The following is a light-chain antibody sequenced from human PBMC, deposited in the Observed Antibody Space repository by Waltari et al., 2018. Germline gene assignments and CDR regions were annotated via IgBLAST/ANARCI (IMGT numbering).Light chain of an antibody. V-gene: IGKV3-20*01. CDR3: QHYVSLPVT. CDR2: GAS. Sequence: IVLTQSPGTLSLSPGERATLSCRASQSVSRALAWYQQNPGQAPRLLIYGASNRATGIPDRFSGSASGTDFSLIISRLEPEDFAVYYCQHYVSLPVTFGQGTKVEIK. CDR1: QSVSRA. J-gene: IGKJ1*01.